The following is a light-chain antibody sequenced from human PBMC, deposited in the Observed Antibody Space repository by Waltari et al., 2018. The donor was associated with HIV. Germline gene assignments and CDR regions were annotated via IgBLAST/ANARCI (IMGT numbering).Light chain of an antibody. V-gene: IGKV3-11*01. CDR2: ETS. CDR3: HQYSIWPLT. CDR1: QSVRSS. J-gene: IGKJ3*01. Sequence: EIVLTQSPATLSFSPGERATLSCRASQSVRSSLAWYQQKPGQPPRLLIYETSNRATGISGRFKGSGSGTDFTLTISNLEPEDFALYYCHQYSIWPLTFGPGTTLDFK.